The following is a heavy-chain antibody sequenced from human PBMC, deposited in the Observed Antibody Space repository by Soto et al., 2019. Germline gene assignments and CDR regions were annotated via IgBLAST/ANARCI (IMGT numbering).Heavy chain of an antibody. CDR1: GGSISSYY. CDR2: IYYSGST. D-gene: IGHD3-10*01. J-gene: IGHJ4*02. Sequence: LTCTVSGGSISSYYWSWIRQPPEKGLEWIGYIYYSGSTNYNPSLKGRVTKSVDTSKNQFSLKLSSVTAADTAVYYCARDPARGDYYFDYWGQGTLVTVSS. V-gene: IGHV4-59*01. CDR3: ARDPARGDYYFDY.